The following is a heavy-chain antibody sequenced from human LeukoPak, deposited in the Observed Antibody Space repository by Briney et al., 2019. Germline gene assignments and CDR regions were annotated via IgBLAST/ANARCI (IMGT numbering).Heavy chain of an antibody. CDR3: AGGYCSSTSCYYGYYYGMDV. CDR2: INHSGST. D-gene: IGHD2-2*01. J-gene: IGHJ6*02. Sequence: PSETLSLTCAVYGGSFSGYYWSWIRQPPGKGLEWIGEINHSGSTNYNPSLKSRVTISVDTSKNQFSLKLSSVTAADTAVYYCAGGYCSSTSCYYGYYYGMDVWGQGTTVTVSS. V-gene: IGHV4-34*01. CDR1: GGSFSGYY.